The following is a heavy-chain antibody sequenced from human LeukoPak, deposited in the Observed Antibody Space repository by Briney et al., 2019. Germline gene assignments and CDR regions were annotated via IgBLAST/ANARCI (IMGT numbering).Heavy chain of an antibody. J-gene: IGHJ4*02. D-gene: IGHD3-16*02. CDR1: GGSFSGYY. CDR2: INHRGST. CDR3: ARDPFGGVIVTY. V-gene: IGHV4-34*01. Sequence: SETLSLTCAVYGGSFSGYYWSWIRQPPGKGLEWIGEINHRGSTNYNPSLKSRVTISVDTSKNQFSLKLSSVTAADTAVYYCARDPFGGVIVTYWGQGTLVTVSS.